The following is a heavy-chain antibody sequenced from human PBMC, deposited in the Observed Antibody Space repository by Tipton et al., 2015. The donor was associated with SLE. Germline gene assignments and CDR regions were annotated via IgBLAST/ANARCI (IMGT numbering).Heavy chain of an antibody. Sequence: TLSLTCTVSGGSISSYYWSWIRQPPGKGLEWIGYIYYSGSTNYNPSLKTRVTISVDTSKNQFSLKLSSVTAADTAVYYCARGRSSGWYAVFDCWGQGTLVTVSS. CDR3: ARGRSSGWYAVFDC. J-gene: IGHJ4*02. CDR1: GGSISSYY. V-gene: IGHV4-59*12. D-gene: IGHD6-19*01. CDR2: IYYSGST.